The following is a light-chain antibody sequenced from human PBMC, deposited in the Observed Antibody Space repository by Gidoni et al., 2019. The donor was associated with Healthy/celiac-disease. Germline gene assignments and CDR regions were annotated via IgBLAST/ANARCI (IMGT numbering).Light chain of an antibody. V-gene: IGKV3-20*01. Sequence: DIVLTQSPVTLSLSPGERATLSCRASQCVSSSYLAWYQQKPGQAPRLLIYGASSRATGIPDRFSGSGSGTDFTLTISRLEPEDVAVYYCQQYGSSPPEGRVTFGPGTKVDIK. CDR1: QCVSSSY. CDR2: GAS. CDR3: QQYGSSPPEGRVT. J-gene: IGKJ3*01.